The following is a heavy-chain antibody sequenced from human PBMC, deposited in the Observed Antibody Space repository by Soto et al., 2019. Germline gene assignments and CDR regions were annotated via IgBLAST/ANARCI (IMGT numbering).Heavy chain of an antibody. D-gene: IGHD1-1*01. J-gene: IGHJ4*02. Sequence: GASVKVPCKASGYTFTNYDIYWVRQATGQGLEWMGWMNPNTGNSGYAQKFQGRVTVTSDTSINTVHMELSSLRSEDTAVYYCARRAETNGWNGFGADKYYFDFWGQGTLVTVSS. V-gene: IGHV1-8*01. CDR3: ARRAETNGWNGFGADKYYFDF. CDR1: GYTFTNYD. CDR2: MNPNTGNS.